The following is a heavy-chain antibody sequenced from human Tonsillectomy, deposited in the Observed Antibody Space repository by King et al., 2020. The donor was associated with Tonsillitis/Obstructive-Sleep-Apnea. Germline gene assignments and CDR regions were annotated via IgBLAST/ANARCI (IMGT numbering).Heavy chain of an antibody. D-gene: IGHD1-14*01. CDR1: GFIFSTYS. V-gene: IGHV3-21*01. CDR3: AKSRALTGHAAFDI. Sequence: VQLVESGGGPVKPGGSLRLPCAASGFIFSTYSMHWVRPAPGEGLEWVTSISPRRNYIYYADSVKGRLTLSRDNARNSLSLQMNSLGAEDTAVYYCAKSRALTGHAAFDIWGQGTLVIVSS. CDR2: ISPRRNYI. J-gene: IGHJ3*02.